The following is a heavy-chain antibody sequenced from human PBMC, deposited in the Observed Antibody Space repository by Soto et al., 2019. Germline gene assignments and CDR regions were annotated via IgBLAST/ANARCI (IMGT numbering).Heavy chain of an antibody. J-gene: IGHJ3*02. Sequence: ASVKVSCKASGYTFTSYDINWVRQATGQGLEWMGWMNPNSGNTGYAQKFQGRVTMTRNTSIGTAYMELSSLRSEDTAVYYCARGAYYDFWSGYYQNAFDIWGQGTMVTV. D-gene: IGHD3-3*01. CDR1: GYTFTSYD. V-gene: IGHV1-8*01. CDR2: MNPNSGNT. CDR3: ARGAYYDFWSGYYQNAFDI.